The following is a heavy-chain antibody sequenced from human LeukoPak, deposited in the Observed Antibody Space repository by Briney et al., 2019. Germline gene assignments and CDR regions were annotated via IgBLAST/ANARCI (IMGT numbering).Heavy chain of an antibody. CDR3: ARELYYYGSGSPRSGMDV. D-gene: IGHD3-10*01. CDR2: INHSGST. Sequence: SETLSLTCAVYGGSFSGYYWSWIRQPPGKGLEWIGEINHSGSTNYNPSLKSRATISVDTSKNQFSLKLSSVTAADTAVYYCARELYYYGSGSPRSGMDVWGKGTTVTVSS. V-gene: IGHV4-34*01. CDR1: GGSFSGYY. J-gene: IGHJ6*04.